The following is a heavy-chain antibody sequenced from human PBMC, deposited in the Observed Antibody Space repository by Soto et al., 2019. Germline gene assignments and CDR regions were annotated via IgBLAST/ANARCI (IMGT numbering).Heavy chain of an antibody. CDR3: ARHLAFDWLLYYFDY. CDR2: IYYSGST. D-gene: IGHD3-9*01. CDR1: GGSISNSHYY. J-gene: IGHJ4*02. Sequence: PSETLSLTCTVSGGSISNSHYYWGWIRQPPGKGLEWIGSIYYSGSTYYNPSLRSPVTISVDPSKNQFSLKLTSVTAADTAVYYCARHLAFDWLLYYFDYWGQGALVTVS. V-gene: IGHV4-39*01.